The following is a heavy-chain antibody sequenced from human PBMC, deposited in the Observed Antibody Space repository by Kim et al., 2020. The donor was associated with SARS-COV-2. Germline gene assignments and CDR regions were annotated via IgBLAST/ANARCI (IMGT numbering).Heavy chain of an antibody. V-gene: IGHV3-30*01. CDR3: ARDHLAAAGAFDI. Sequence: YADSVKGRFTISRDNSKNTLYLQMNSLRAEDTAVYYCARDHLAAAGAFDIWGQGTMVTVSS. D-gene: IGHD6-13*01. J-gene: IGHJ3*02.